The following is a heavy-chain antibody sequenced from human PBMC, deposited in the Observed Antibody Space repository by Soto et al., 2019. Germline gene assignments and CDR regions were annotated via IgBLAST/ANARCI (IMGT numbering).Heavy chain of an antibody. CDR1: GASITSYY. Sequence: QVQLQESGPGLVKPSETLSLTCTVSGASITSYYWSWIRQPPGKELEWFGYVYYTGATRYNPSFESRVTISADTSKNQFSLKLTSVTAADTAVYYCARISGYDSRPDYWGQGILVTVSS. V-gene: IGHV4-59*01. J-gene: IGHJ4*02. CDR2: VYYTGAT. D-gene: IGHD3-22*01. CDR3: ARISGYDSRPDY.